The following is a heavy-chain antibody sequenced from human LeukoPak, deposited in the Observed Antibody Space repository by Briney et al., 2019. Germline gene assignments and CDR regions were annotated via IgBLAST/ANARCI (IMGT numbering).Heavy chain of an antibody. CDR3: ARGYPERRYFDY. V-gene: IGHV4-34*01. CDR2: INHSGST. CDR1: GGSFSGYY. Sequence: SETLSLTCAVYGGSFSGYYWSWIRQPPGKGLEWIGEINHSGSTNYNPSLKSPVTISVDTSKNQFSLKLSSVTAADTAVYYCARGYPERRYFDYWGQGTLVTVSS. D-gene: IGHD1-14*01. J-gene: IGHJ4*02.